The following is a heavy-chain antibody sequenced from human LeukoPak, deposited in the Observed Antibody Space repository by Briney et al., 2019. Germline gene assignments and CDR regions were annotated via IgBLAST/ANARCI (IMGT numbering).Heavy chain of an antibody. Sequence: GGSLRLSCAASGFTFSSYSMNWVRQAPGKGLEWVSSISSSSSYIYYADSVKGRFTISRDNAKNSLYLQMNSLRAEDTAVYYCAKPSGNCVDYWGQGTLVTVSS. J-gene: IGHJ4*02. CDR2: ISSSSSYI. CDR3: AKPSGNCVDY. D-gene: IGHD1-26*01. CDR1: GFTFSSYS. V-gene: IGHV3-21*01.